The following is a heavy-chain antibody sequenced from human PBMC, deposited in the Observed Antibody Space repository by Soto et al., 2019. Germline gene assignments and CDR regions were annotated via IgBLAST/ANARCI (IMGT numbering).Heavy chain of an antibody. CDR2: ISANGGST. CDR1: GFTFSSHV. D-gene: IGHD2-8*02. CDR3: AKGHDSIYWEGY. V-gene: IGHV3-23*01. J-gene: IGHJ4*02. Sequence: EVQVLESGGGLVQPGGSLRLSCVGSGFTFSSHVMTWVRQAPGKGLEWVSSISANGGSTYYAESVMGRFTISRDNSRNTLSLQMRSLRAEDTAVYYCAKGHDSIYWEGYWGQGTLVTVSS.